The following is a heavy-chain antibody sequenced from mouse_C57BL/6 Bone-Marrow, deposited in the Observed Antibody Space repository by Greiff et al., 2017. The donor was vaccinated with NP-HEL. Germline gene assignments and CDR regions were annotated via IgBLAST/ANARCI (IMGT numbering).Heavy chain of an antibody. J-gene: IGHJ4*01. CDR1: GYTFTDYY. CDR2: IYPGSGNT. V-gene: IGHV1-76*01. Sequence: QVQLQQSGAELVRPGASVKLSCKASGYTFTDYYINWVKQRPGQGLEWIARIYPGSGNTYYNEKFKGKATLTAEKSSSTAYMQLSSLTSEDSAVYFCAGDYDAMDYWGQGTSVTVSS. CDR3: AGDYDAMDY.